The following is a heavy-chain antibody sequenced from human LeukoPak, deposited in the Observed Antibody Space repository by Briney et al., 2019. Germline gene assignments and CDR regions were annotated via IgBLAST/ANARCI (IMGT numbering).Heavy chain of an antibody. Sequence: ASVKVSCKASGYTFTGYYMHWVRQAPGQGLEWMGWINPNSGGTNYAQKFQGRVTMTRDTSISTAYVELSRLRSDDTAVYYCARVGSYGDHPTDYWGQGTLVTVSS. D-gene: IGHD4-17*01. CDR3: ARVGSYGDHPTDY. J-gene: IGHJ4*02. V-gene: IGHV1-2*02. CDR1: GYTFTGYY. CDR2: INPNSGGT.